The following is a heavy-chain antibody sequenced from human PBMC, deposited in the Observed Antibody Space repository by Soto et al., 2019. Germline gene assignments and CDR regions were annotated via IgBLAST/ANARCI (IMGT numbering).Heavy chain of an antibody. D-gene: IGHD4-17*01. CDR2: IYHSGST. Sequence: PSETLSRTCAGSGYSISSGYYWGWIRQTPGKGLEGIASIYHSGSTYYNPSLKSRVTISVDTSKNQFSLKLTSVPAAATAVYYCARGAATETPGWFDPWGQGIMVTVSS. CDR1: GYSISSGYY. CDR3: ARGAATETPGWFDP. V-gene: IGHV4-38-2*01. J-gene: IGHJ5*02.